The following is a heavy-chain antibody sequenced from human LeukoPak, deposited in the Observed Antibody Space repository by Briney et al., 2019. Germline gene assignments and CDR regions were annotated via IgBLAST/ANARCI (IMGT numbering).Heavy chain of an antibody. CDR1: GFTFSDYY. CDR3: ARVGPLGYDSSGYSDFFFDY. CDR2: ISSSGSTI. D-gene: IGHD3-22*01. V-gene: IGHV3-11*01. J-gene: IGHJ4*02. Sequence: GGSLRLSCAASGFTFSDYYMSWIRQAPGKGLEWVSYISSSGSTIYYADSVKGRFPIPRDNAENSMYLQMNSLRAEDTAVYYCARVGPLGYDSSGYSDFFFDYWGQGTLVTVSS.